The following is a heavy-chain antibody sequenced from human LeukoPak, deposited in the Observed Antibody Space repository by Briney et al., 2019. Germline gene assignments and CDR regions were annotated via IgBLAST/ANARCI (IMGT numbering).Heavy chain of an antibody. CDR2: IRGSGDT. CDR1: GFRASDYY. D-gene: IGHD2-15*01. J-gene: IGHJ5*02. V-gene: IGHV3-66*03. Sequence: GGSLRLSCAVSGFRASDYYMSWVRQAPGKGLEWVALIRGSGDTFYGDSVKGRFTISRDDSKNMVYLRMNSLRVEDTAVYFCARDRAATQDWVEFDPWGQGTLVTVSS. CDR3: ARDRAATQDWVEFDP.